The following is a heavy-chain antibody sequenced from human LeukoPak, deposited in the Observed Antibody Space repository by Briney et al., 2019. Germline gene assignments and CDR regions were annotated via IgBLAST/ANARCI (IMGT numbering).Heavy chain of an antibody. J-gene: IGHJ3*02. Sequence: GGSLRLSCAASGFTFSSYDMHWVRHATGKGLEWVSAIGTAGDTYYPGSVKGRFTISRENAKNSLYLQMNSLRAGDTAVYYCARARPYSGSYYRAFDIWGQGTMVTVSS. CDR3: ARARPYSGSYYRAFDI. V-gene: IGHV3-13*01. CDR1: GFTFSSYD. D-gene: IGHD1-26*01. CDR2: IGTAGDT.